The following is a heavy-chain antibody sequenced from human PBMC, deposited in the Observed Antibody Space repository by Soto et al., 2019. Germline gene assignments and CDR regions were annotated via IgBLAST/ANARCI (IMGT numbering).Heavy chain of an antibody. CDR2: ISRSGGST. CDR3: AKGGDCSSTSCYVDH. J-gene: IGHJ4*02. CDR1: GFPFSSYA. V-gene: IGHV3-23*01. Sequence: GGSLRLSCAASGFPFSSYAMNWVRQAPGKGLEWVSSISRSGGSTYYVDSVQGRFTISRDNSKNMLYLQMNSLRAEDTAVYYCAKGGDCSSTSCYVDHWGRGPLVTVSS. D-gene: IGHD2-2*01.